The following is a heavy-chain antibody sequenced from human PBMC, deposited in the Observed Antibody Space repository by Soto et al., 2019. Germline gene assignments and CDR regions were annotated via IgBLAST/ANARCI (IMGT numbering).Heavy chain of an antibody. CDR2: IYPGDSDT. CDR1: GYSFTSYW. CDR3: ARLSSYCNPDEVDYYYYGMDV. D-gene: IGHD3-10*01. Sequence: GESLKISCKGSGYSFTSYWIGWVRQMPGKGLEWMGIIYPGDSDTRYSPSFQGQVTISADKSISTAYLQWSSLKASDTAMYYCARLSSYCNPDEVDYYYYGMDVWGQGTTVTVSS. J-gene: IGHJ6*02. V-gene: IGHV5-51*01.